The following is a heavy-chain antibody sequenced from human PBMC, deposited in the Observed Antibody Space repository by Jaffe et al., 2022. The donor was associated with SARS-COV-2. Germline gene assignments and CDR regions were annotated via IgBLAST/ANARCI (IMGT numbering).Heavy chain of an antibody. CDR2: TSRDGSTK. V-gene: IGHV3-30*04. CDR3: ARTLGANAFDL. D-gene: IGHD1-26*01. Sequence: QVQLVESGGGVVQPGGSLRLSCAASGFTFTSYAMHWVRQAPGKGLEWVAATSRDGSTKYYADSVKGRFTFSRDNSKNTLYLQMNSLRTEDTSVYYCARTLGANAFDLWGQGTVVTVSS. CDR1: GFTFTSYA. J-gene: IGHJ3*01.